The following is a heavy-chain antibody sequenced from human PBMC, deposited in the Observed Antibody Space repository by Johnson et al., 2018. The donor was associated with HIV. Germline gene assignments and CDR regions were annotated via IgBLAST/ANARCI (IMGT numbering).Heavy chain of an antibody. D-gene: IGHD3-22*01. V-gene: IGHV3-7*02. CDR3: ARPGYYDSSGLDAFDI. J-gene: IGHJ3*02. Sequence: VQLVESGGGVVQPGGSLRLSCAASGFTFSDYWMSWVRQAPGKGLEWVANIKQDESEQYYVDSVKGRFSISRDNAKNSLYLQMNSLRAEDTAVYYCARPGYYDSSGLDAFDIWGQGTMVTVSS. CDR1: GFTFSDYW. CDR2: IKQDESEQ.